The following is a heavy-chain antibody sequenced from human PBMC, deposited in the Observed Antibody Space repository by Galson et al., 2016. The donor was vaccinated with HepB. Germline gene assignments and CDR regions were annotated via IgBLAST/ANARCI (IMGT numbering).Heavy chain of an antibody. CDR3: ATGLTTFEH. CDR1: GFIFTTYA. CDR2: IDNSGGAI. Sequence: SLRLSCAPSGFIFTTYAMNWVRQAPGKGLEWTSYIDNSGGAIYYTDSVRGRFTISRDNAKNSLYLQMNSLRDEDTAVYYCATGLTTFEHWGQGTLVTVSS. J-gene: IGHJ4*02. D-gene: IGHD4-11*01. V-gene: IGHV3-48*02.